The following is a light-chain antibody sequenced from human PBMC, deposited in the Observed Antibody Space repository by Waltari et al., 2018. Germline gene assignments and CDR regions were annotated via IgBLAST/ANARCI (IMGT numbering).Light chain of an antibody. CDR1: NLGQTY. Sequence: SYELTQPPSVSVSPGQTARITCPGDNLGQTYASWYQKKPGQSPVLVIYQDNKRPSGIPERFSGSNSGNTATLTISGTQALDEADYYCQAWDSSTAWVFGGGTKLTVL. CDR2: QDN. CDR3: QAWDSSTAWV. J-gene: IGLJ3*02. V-gene: IGLV3-1*01.